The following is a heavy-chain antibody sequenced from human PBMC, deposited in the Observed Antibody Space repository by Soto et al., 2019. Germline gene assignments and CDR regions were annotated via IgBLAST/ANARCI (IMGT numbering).Heavy chain of an antibody. D-gene: IGHD3-16*01. CDR3: ARHEGGAETDLAVDY. V-gene: IGHV4-39*01. J-gene: IGHJ4*02. CDR2: IYYSGRT. Sequence: QLRLQESGPGLVKSSETLSLTCTISGGSVRSSSYYWGWIRQPPGKGLEWIASIYYSGRTHNNPAPQCRDTSSIGTYTNEFAQKMHFVTAAVTTVYECARHEGGAETDLAVDYWGKGTLVTVSS. CDR1: GGSVRSSSYY.